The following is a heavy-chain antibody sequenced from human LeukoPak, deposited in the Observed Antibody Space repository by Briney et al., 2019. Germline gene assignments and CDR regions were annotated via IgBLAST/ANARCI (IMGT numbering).Heavy chain of an antibody. Sequence: PSQTLSLTRTVSGGSISSGGYYWSWIRQHPGKGLEWIGYIYYSGSTYYNPSLKSRVTISVDTSKNQFSLKLSSVTAADTAVYYCAREQNYYDSSRYRNAFDIWGQGTMVTVSS. CDR1: GGSISSGGYY. J-gene: IGHJ3*02. D-gene: IGHD3-22*01. CDR2: IYYSGST. CDR3: AREQNYYDSSRYRNAFDI. V-gene: IGHV4-31*03.